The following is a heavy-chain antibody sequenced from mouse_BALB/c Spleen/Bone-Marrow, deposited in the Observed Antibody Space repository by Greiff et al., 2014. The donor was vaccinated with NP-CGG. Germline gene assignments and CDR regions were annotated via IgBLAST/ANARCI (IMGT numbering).Heavy chain of an antibody. CDR2: ISSVSSTI. D-gene: IGHD4-1*01. CDR3: TRGGNWDDFDY. Sequence: VQVVESGGGLVQPGGSRKLSCAASGFTFSSFGMHWVRQAPEKGLEWVAYISSVSSTIYYADTVKGRFTISRDNPKNTLFLQMTSLRSEDTAMYYCTRGGNWDDFDYWGQGTTLTVSS. V-gene: IGHV5-17*02. CDR1: GFTFSSFG. J-gene: IGHJ2*01.